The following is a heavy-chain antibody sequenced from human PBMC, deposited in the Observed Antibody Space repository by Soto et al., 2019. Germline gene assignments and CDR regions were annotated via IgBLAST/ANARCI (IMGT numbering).Heavy chain of an antibody. CDR2: INPNGGST. CDR1: GDTFTSYY. D-gene: IGHD3-3*01. CDR3: ARSSGGNFGIIIEGSNWFDP. V-gene: IGHV1-46*01. Sequence: QVQLVQSGAEVKRPGASVKVSCKAPGDTFTSYYLNWVRQAPGQGLEWMGVINPNGGSTKYAQKYQGRITMTRDTSRSKVYMELSSLRSDYTAIYYCARSSGGNFGIIIEGSNWFDPWGQGTLVTVSS. J-gene: IGHJ5*02.